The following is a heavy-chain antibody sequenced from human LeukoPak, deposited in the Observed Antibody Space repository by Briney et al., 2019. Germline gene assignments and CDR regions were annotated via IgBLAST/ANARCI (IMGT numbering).Heavy chain of an antibody. J-gene: IGHJ4*02. V-gene: IGHV4-34*01. D-gene: IGHD3-22*01. CDR1: GGSFSGYY. CDR2: INHSGST. CDR3: ASLRSPRTNYYDSSGPQPYFDY. Sequence: PSETLSLTCAVYGGSFSGYYWSWIRLPPGKGLEWIGEINHSGSTNYNPSLKSRVTISVDTSKNQFSLKLSSVTAADTAVYYCASLRSPRTNYYDSSGPQPYFDYWGQGTLVTVSS.